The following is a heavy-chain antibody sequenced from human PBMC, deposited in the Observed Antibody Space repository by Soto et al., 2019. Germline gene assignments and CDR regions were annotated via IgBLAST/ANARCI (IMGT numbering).Heavy chain of an antibody. J-gene: IGHJ4*02. CDR3: ARDLPDENNDY. Sequence: GGSLRLSCAASGFTFSSCAMHWVRQAPGKGLEWVAVISYDGSNKYYADSVKGRFTISRDNSKNTLYLQMNSLRAEDTAVYYCARDLPDENNDYWGQGTLVTVSS. CDR2: ISYDGSNK. CDR1: GFTFSSCA. V-gene: IGHV3-30-3*01.